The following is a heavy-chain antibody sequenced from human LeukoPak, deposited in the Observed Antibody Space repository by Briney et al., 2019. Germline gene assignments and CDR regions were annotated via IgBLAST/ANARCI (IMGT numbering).Heavy chain of an antibody. J-gene: IGHJ4*02. CDR3: ARHTPLWIQLWPTPYYFDY. CDR2: IYYSGST. D-gene: IGHD5-18*01. Sequence: PSETLSLTCTVSGGSISSGGYYWSWIRQHPGKGLEWIGYIYYSGSTYYNPSLKSRVTISVDTSKNQFSLKLSSVTAADTAVYYCARHTPLWIQLWPTPYYFDYWGQGTLVTVSS. CDR1: GGSISSGGYY. V-gene: IGHV4-31*03.